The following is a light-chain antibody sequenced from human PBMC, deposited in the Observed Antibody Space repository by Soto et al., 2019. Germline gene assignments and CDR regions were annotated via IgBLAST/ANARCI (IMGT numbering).Light chain of an antibody. V-gene: IGKV3-20*01. CDR1: QSVSSSY. CDR3: QQYGRSLYT. J-gene: IGKJ2*01. CDR2: GAS. Sequence: EIVLTQSPGTLSLSPGERATLSCRASQSVSSSYLAWYQQKPGQAPRLLIYGASSRATGIPDRFSGSGSGTDFTLTSTRLGPEDFAVYYCQQYGRSLYTFGQGTKLEIK.